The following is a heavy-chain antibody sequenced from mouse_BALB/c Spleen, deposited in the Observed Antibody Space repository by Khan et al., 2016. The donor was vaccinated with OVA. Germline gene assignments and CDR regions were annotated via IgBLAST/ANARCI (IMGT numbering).Heavy chain of an antibody. CDR2: ISYSGRT. CDR3: ARSVTITTVVATDCDY. V-gene: IGHV3-2*02. CDR1: GYSITSDYA. Sequence: EVQLQESGPGLVKPSQSLSLTCTVTGYSITSDYAWNWFRQFPGNKLEWMGYISYSGRTSDNPSPKSRIPITRNTSKNQFFLQFNSVTTEDTATYDGARSVTITTVVATDCDYWGQGTTLTVSS. D-gene: IGHD1-1*01. J-gene: IGHJ2*01.